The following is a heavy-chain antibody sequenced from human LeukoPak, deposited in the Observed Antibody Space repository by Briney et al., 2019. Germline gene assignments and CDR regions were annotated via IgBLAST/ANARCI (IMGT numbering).Heavy chain of an antibody. D-gene: IGHD1-1*01. J-gene: IGHJ3*02. CDR2: ISYDGSNK. CDR3: AKGYNPRGPLDI. Sequence: GGSLRLSCAASGFTFSSYAMHWVRQAPGKGLEWVAVISYDGSNKYHADSVKGRFTISRDNSKNTLYLQMNSLRAEDTAVYYCAKGYNPRGPLDIWGQGTMVTVSS. CDR1: GFTFSSYA. V-gene: IGHV3-30-3*01.